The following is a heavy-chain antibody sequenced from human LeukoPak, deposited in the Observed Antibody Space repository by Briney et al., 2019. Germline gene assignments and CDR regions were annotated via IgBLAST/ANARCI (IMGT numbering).Heavy chain of an antibody. D-gene: IGHD4-17*01. Sequence: GGSLRLSCAASGFTFSDYYMTWIRQAPGKGLEWVSYISNSATTIYYADSVKGRFTISRDNAKNSLNLQMSSLRDEDTAVYFCARSKGRGTVTSDAFDIWGQGITVTVSS. J-gene: IGHJ3*02. V-gene: IGHV3-11*04. CDR1: GFTFSDYY. CDR3: ARSKGRGTVTSDAFDI. CDR2: ISNSATTI.